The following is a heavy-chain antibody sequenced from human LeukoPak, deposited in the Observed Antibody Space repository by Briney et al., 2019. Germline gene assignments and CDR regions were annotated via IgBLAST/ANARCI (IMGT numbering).Heavy chain of an antibody. D-gene: IGHD2-15*01. CDR3: TRRVARWQFDL. CDR1: GFNFDDYA. Sequence: GGSLRLSCAVYGFNFDDYAIHWVRQAPGRGLEWVSGINWRTGNGIYADSVKGRVTISRDNAKNSLYLQMSSLRAEDTALYYCTRRVARWQFDLWGRGTLLTVSS. V-gene: IGHV3-9*01. CDR2: INWRTGNG. J-gene: IGHJ2*01.